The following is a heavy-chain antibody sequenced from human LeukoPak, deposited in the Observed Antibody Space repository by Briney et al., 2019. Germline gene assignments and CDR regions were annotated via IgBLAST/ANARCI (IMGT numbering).Heavy chain of an antibody. CDR2: ISYSGST. CDR1: GGSISSYY. CDR3: ARDRGYSSSWYLRWFDP. V-gene: IGHV4-59*01. Sequence: SETLSLTCTVSGGSISSYYWSWIRQPPGKGLEWIGYISYSGSTNFNPSLKSRVTISVDTSKNQFSLKLSSVTAADTAVYYCARDRGYSSSWYLRWFDPWGQGTLVTVSS. D-gene: IGHD6-13*01. J-gene: IGHJ5*02.